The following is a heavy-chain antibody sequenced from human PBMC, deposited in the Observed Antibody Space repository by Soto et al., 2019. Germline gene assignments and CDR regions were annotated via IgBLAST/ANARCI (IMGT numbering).Heavy chain of an antibody. CDR3: ARFLYGTSSSSIFYYFYGIDV. J-gene: IGHJ6*02. V-gene: IGHV5-51*01. CDR2: IHPGDADT. CDR1: GYSFRSYW. D-gene: IGHD6-6*01. Sequence: GESLKISCNGSGYSFRSYWIGWVRQMPGKGLEWMGIIHPGDADTRYNPSFQGQVTISADKSISTAYVQWSSLKASDSAMYYCARFLYGTSSSSIFYYFYGIDVWGQGTTVTVSS.